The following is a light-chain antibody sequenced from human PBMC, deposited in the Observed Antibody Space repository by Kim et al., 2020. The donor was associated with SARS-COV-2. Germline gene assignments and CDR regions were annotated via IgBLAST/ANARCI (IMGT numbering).Light chain of an antibody. Sequence: PRREAAISGEERNVGTKRLHWYQQKPGQGPVLVVCYDSDRPSGIPGRFGGSKSGNTASLTIYRVEAGDEADYYCQVWDSSSDHYVFGPGTKVTVL. J-gene: IGLJ1*01. CDR1: NVGTKR. V-gene: IGLV3-21*01. CDR2: YDS. CDR3: QVWDSSSDHYV.